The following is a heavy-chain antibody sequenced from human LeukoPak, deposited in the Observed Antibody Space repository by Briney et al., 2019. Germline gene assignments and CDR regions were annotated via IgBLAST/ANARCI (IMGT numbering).Heavy chain of an antibody. CDR2: INSDGSST. D-gene: IGHD6-6*01. CDR3: AREYSSSRYLDY. CDR1: GFTFSSYW. Sequence: QPGGSLRLSCAASGFTFSSYWIHWVRQAPGKGLVWVSRINSDGSSTSYADSVKGRFTISRDNAKNTLYLQMNSLRAEDTAVYYCAREYSSSRYLDYWGQGTLVTLSS. J-gene: IGHJ4*02. V-gene: IGHV3-74*01.